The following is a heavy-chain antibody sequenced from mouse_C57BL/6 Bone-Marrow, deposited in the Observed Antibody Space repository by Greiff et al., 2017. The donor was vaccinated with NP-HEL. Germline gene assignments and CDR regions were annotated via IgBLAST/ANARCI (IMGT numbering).Heavy chain of an antibody. CDR3: ARAPKLVITTVVKDWYFDV. J-gene: IGHJ1*03. CDR2: ISDGGSYT. Sequence: EVQGVESGGGLVKPGGSLKLSCAASGFTFSSYAMSWVRQTPEKRLEWVATISDGGSYTYYPDNVKGRFTISRDNAKNNLYLQMSHLKSEDTAMYYCARAPKLVITTVVKDWYFDVWGTGTTVTVSS. V-gene: IGHV5-4*01. CDR1: GFTFSSYA. D-gene: IGHD1-1*01.